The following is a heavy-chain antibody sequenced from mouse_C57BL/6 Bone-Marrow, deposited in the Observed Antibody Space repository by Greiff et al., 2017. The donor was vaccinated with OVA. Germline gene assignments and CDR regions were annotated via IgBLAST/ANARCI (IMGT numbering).Heavy chain of an antibody. J-gene: IGHJ4*01. CDR2: INPYNGGT. CDR1: GYTFTDYY. D-gene: IGHD2-3*01. Sequence: VQLKQSGPVLVKPGASVKMSCKASGYTFTDYYMNWVKQSHGKSLEWIGVINPYNGGTSYNQKFKGKATLTVDKSSSTAYMELNSLTSEDSAVYYCARWLLRPKTMDYWGQGTSVTVSS. V-gene: IGHV1-19*01. CDR3: ARWLLRPKTMDY.